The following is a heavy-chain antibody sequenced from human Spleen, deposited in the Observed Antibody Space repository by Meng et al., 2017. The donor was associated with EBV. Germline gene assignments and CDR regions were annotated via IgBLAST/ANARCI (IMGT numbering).Heavy chain of an antibody. V-gene: IGHV4-61*03. Sequence: VQLQESGPGLVKPSETLSLTCTVSGGSVSIDSYYWTWIRQPPGKGLQWIGYIFYSGSTTYNPSLNSRVTISADTSKNHFSLKLTSVGAADTAVYYCARGAYDSSGYYDSWGQGALVTVSS. CDR3: ARGAYDSSGYYDS. CDR1: GGSVSIDSYY. CDR2: IFYSGST. J-gene: IGHJ5*02. D-gene: IGHD3-22*01.